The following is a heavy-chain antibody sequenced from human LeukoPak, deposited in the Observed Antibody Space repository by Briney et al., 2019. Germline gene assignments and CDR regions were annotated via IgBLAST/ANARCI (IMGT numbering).Heavy chain of an antibody. V-gene: IGHV1-8*03. Sequence: ASVKVSCKASGYTFTRYDINWVRQATGQGLEWMGWVNPNSGNTGYAQKLQGRVTITRDTSINTAYMELSGLRSEDTAVYYCARVDGSPDSWGQGTLVTVSS. CDR1: GYTFTRYD. CDR2: VNPNSGNT. CDR3: ARVDGSPDS. D-gene: IGHD2-15*01. J-gene: IGHJ4*02.